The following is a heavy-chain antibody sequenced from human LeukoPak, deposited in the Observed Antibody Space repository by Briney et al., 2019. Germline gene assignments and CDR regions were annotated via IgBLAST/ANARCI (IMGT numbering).Heavy chain of an antibody. J-gene: IGHJ3*02. CDR3: ARDPSNMVRGVSGAFDI. V-gene: IGHV1-69*06. Sequence: GASVKLPCKASGGTFSSYAISWVRQAPGQGLEWMGGIIPIFGTANYAQKFQGRVTITADKSTSTADMELSSLRSEDTAVYYCARDPSNMVRGVSGAFDIWGQGTMVSVSS. CDR1: GGTFSSYA. D-gene: IGHD3-10*01. CDR2: IIPIFGTA.